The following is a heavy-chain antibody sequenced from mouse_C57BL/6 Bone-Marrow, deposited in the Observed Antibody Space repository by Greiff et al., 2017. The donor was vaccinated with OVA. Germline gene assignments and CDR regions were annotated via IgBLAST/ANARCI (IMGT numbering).Heavy chain of an antibody. D-gene: IGHD2-2*01. CDR1: GFSLTSYG. J-gene: IGHJ3*01. CDR3: ARASTMVTPAWFAY. CDR2: IWSGGST. V-gene: IGHV2-2*01. Sequence: VKLVESGPGLVQPSQSLSITCTVSGFSLTSYGVHWVRQSPGKGLEWLGVIWSGGSTDYNAAFISRLSISKDNSKSQVFFKMNSLQADDTAIYYCARASTMVTPAWFAYWGQGTLVTVSA.